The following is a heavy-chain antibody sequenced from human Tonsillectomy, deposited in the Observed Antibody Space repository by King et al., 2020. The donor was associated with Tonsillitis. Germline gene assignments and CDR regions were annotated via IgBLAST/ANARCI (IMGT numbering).Heavy chain of an antibody. J-gene: IGHJ6*03. V-gene: IGHV5-51*01. CDR1: GYSFTSYW. CDR3: ARFDSTYRYYYYYYMDV. CDR2: IDPGDSDP. Sequence: VQLVESGAEVKKPGESLKISCKASGYSFTSYWIGWVRQMPGKGLEWMGIIDPGDSDPRYSPSFQGQVTIPADKSISTAYLQWSSLKASDTAIYYCARFDSTYRYYYYYYMDVWGKGTTVTVSS. D-gene: IGHD3-9*01.